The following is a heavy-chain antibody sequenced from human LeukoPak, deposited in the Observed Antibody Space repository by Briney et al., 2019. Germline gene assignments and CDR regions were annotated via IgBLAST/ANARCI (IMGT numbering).Heavy chain of an antibody. V-gene: IGHV4-39*01. CDR2: IYYSGTT. CDR1: GGSISSSSYY. CDR3: AIDYYDSSGYYYGY. D-gene: IGHD3-22*01. Sequence: SETLSLTCTVSGGSISSSSYYWGWIRQPPGKGLEWIGSIYYSGTTYYNPSLKSRVTISADTSKNQFSLKLSSVTAADTAVYYCAIDYYDSSGYYYGYWGQGTLVTVSS. J-gene: IGHJ4*02.